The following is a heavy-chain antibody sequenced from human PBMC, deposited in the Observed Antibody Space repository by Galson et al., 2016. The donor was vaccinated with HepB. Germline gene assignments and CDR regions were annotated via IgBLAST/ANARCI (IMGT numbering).Heavy chain of an antibody. Sequence: SVKVSCKASGYDFTKYAMNWVRQAPGQGLEWMGWINTNTGNPTYAQAFTGRFAFSLDASVSTAYLQITSLKAEDTAVYYCARAGDTALPHYYFYYGMDFWGQGTTVTVSS. V-gene: IGHV7-4-1*02. CDR3: ARAGDTALPHYYFYYGMDF. CDR2: INTNTGNP. D-gene: IGHD5-18*01. CDR1: GYDFTKYA. J-gene: IGHJ6*02.